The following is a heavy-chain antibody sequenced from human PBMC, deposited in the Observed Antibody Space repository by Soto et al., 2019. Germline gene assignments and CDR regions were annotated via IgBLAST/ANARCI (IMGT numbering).Heavy chain of an antibody. D-gene: IGHD6-19*01. J-gene: IGHJ4*02. V-gene: IGHV3-23*01. Sequence: PGGSLRLSCAASGVTFSSYAMSWVRQAPGKGLEWVSTISKSGGNTYYADSVKGRFTISRDNSKNTLYLQMNSLRAEDAAVYYCARGAWCDCWGQGTLVTVSS. CDR1: GVTFSSYA. CDR2: ISKSGGNT. CDR3: ARGAWCDC.